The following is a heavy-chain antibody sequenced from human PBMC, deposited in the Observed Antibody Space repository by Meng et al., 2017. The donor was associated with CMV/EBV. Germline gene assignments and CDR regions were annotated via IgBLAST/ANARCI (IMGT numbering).Heavy chain of an antibody. CDR1: GGTFSSYA. CDR3: TGQDCSSTSCYTQTDYYYYGMDV. CDR2: IIPIFGTA. Sequence: SVQVSCKASGGTFSSYAISWVRQAPGQGLGWMGGIIPIFGTANYAQKSQGRVTITTDESTSTAYMELSSLRSEDTAVYYCTGQDCSSTSCYTQTDYYYYGMDVWGQGTTVTVSS. J-gene: IGHJ6*02. D-gene: IGHD2-2*02. V-gene: IGHV1-69*05.